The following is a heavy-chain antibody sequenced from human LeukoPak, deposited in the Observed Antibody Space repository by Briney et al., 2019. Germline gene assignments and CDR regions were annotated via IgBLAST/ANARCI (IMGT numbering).Heavy chain of an antibody. CDR2: INHSGST. Sequence: PSETLSLTCAVYGGSFSGYYWSWIRQPPGKGLEWIGEINHSGSTNYNPSLKSRVTISVDTSKNQFSLKLSSAPAADTAVYYCARVQCRDLPVDYWGQGTLVTVSS. CDR3: ARVQCRDLPVDY. D-gene: IGHD6-19*01. J-gene: IGHJ4*02. CDR1: GGSFSGYY. V-gene: IGHV4-34*01.